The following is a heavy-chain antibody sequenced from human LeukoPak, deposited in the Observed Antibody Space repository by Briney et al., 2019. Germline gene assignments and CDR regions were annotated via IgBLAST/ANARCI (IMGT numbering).Heavy chain of an antibody. J-gene: IGHJ2*01. D-gene: IGHD6-25*01. CDR2: ILRDETHT. V-gene: IGHV3-74*01. Sequence: GRSLRLSCAASGFTISSSQMHWVRQAPGKGLVWVSRILRDETHTNYADSVRGRFTISRDNANNMLFLQMNSLRGEDTAVYFCTRDPGSDSRDWYFDVWGRGTLVTVSS. CDR3: TRDPGSDSRDWYFDV. CDR1: GFTISSSQ.